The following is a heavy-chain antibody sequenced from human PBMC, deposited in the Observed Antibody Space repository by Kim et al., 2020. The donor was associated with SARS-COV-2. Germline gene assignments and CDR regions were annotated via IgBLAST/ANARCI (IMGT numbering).Heavy chain of an antibody. Sequence: SETLSLTCTVSGGSISSYYWSWIRQPPGKGLEWIGYIYYSGSTNYNPSLKSRVTISVDTSKNQFSLKLSSVTAADTAVYYCAREFYDSSGYLAAFDIWGQGTMVTVSS. CDR3: AREFYDSSGYLAAFDI. D-gene: IGHD3-22*01. CDR1: GGSISSYY. V-gene: IGHV4-59*13. CDR2: IYYSGST. J-gene: IGHJ3*02.